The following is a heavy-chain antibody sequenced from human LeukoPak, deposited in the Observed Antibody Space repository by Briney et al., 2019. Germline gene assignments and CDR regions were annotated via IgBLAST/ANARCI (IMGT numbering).Heavy chain of an antibody. CDR3: ARARTTVTNYYYYYMDV. CDR2: IIPIFGTA. D-gene: IGHD4-17*01. V-gene: IGHV1-69*13. CDR1: GGTFSSYA. Sequence: SVKVSCKASGGTFSSYAIGWVRQAPGQGLEWMGGIIPIFGTANYAQKFQGRVTITADESTSTAYMELSSLRSEDTAVYYCARARTTVTNYYYYYMDVWGKGTTVTVSS. J-gene: IGHJ6*03.